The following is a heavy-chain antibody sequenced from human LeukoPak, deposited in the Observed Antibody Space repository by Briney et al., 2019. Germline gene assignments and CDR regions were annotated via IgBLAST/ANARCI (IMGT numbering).Heavy chain of an antibody. Sequence: PGGSLRLSCAASGFTFDDYGMSSVRQAPGKGLEWVSGINWNGGSTGYADSVKGRFTISRDNAKNSLYLQMNSLRAEDTALYYCARVYYDSSGYYYFDYWGQGTLVTVSS. CDR3: ARVYYDSSGYYYFDY. D-gene: IGHD3-22*01. CDR1: GFTFDDYG. V-gene: IGHV3-20*04. J-gene: IGHJ4*02. CDR2: INWNGGST.